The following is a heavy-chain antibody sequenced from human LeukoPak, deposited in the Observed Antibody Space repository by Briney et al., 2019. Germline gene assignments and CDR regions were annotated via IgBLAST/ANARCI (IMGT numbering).Heavy chain of an antibody. Sequence: GGSLRLSCAASGFTFSSYWMSWVRQAPGKGLEWVANIKQDGSEKYYVDSVKGRFTISRDNAKNSLYLQMNSLRAEDTAVCDCARVGRYYGMDVWGQGTTVTVSS. V-gene: IGHV3-7*01. CDR3: ARVGRYYGMDV. CDR1: GFTFSSYW. J-gene: IGHJ6*02. CDR2: IKQDGSEK. D-gene: IGHD3-10*01.